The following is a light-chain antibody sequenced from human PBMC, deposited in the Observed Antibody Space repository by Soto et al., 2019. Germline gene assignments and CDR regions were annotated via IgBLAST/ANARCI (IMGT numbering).Light chain of an antibody. CDR3: GSNVGLNTYV. CDR1: SSHIETYNL. Sequence: QSALTQPASVSGSPGQSITISCTGASSHIETYNLVSWYQQHPGKVPKLIIYEVFKRPSGVSDRFSGSKSGDTASLTISGLQAEDKADYHCGSNVGLNTYVFGTGTKVTVL. V-gene: IGLV2-23*02. J-gene: IGLJ1*01. CDR2: EVF.